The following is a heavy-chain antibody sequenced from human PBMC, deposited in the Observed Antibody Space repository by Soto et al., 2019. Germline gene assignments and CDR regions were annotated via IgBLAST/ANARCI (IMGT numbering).Heavy chain of an antibody. Sequence: SQTLSLTCAISGDSVSSDRAAWNWIRQSPSRGLEWLGRTYYRSKWNNDYAVSVKSRITISADTSNNQFSLRLNSVTPEDTAVYYCARAGFLSIYSAYTWFDPWGQGTLVTVYS. V-gene: IGHV6-1*01. CDR2: TYYRSKWNN. D-gene: IGHD3-3*01. J-gene: IGHJ5*02. CDR1: GDSVSSDRAA. CDR3: ARAGFLSIYSAYTWFDP.